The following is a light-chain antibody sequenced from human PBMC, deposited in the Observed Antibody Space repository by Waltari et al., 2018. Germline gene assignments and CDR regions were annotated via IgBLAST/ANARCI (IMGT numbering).Light chain of an antibody. CDR3: QQSYSAPH. Sequence: DIQMAQSTSSLSASVGDRITITCRASQSISSHLNWYQHKSGKAPKLLIYAASSLQSGVPSRFSGSGSGTDFTLTISSLQPEDFATYYCQQSYSAPHFGPGTKVDIK. J-gene: IGKJ3*01. V-gene: IGKV1-39*01. CDR1: QSISSH. CDR2: AAS.